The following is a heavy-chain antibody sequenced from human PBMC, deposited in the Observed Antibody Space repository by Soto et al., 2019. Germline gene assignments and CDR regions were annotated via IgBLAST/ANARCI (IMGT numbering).Heavy chain of an antibody. CDR3: ASDYGDYTWDY. V-gene: IGHV4-59*01. Sequence: SETLSLTCTVSGGSISSYYWSWIRQPPGKGLEWIGYIYYSGSTNYNPSLKSRVTISVDTSKNQFSLKLSSVTAADTAVYYCASDYGDYTWDYWGQGTLVTVSS. CDR2: IYYSGST. CDR1: GGSISSYY. J-gene: IGHJ4*02. D-gene: IGHD4-17*01.